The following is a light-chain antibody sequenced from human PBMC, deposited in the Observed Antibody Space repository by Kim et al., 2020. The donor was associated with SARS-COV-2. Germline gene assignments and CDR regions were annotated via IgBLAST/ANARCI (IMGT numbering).Light chain of an antibody. CDR1: HSVSSN. V-gene: IGKV3-15*01. J-gene: IGKJ2*01. CDR3: QQYNNWPSYT. Sequence: EIVMTQSPATLSVSPGERATLSCRASHSVSSNLAWYQQKPAQAPRLLISGASTRATGIPARFSGSGSGTEFTLTISSLQSEDFAVYYCQQYNNWPSYTFGQGTKLEI. CDR2: GAS.